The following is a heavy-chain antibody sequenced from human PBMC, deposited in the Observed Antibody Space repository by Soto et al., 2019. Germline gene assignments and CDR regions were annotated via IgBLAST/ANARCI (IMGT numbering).Heavy chain of an antibody. CDR2: ISYDGTNK. J-gene: IGHJ4*02. D-gene: IGHD7-27*01. Sequence: QVQLVESGEGVAHPGGSLSPSWAAPGFGSRISPRPWAGRAPARGPGGGALISYDGTNKFYADSVKGRFTISRDNSKSTLYLQVDSLRPEDAAVYYCARDPKTSGGQHWAFNYFDSWGQGTLVTVSS. CDR1: GFGSRISP. V-gene: IGHV3-30-3*01. CDR3: ARDPKTSGGQHWAFNYFDS.